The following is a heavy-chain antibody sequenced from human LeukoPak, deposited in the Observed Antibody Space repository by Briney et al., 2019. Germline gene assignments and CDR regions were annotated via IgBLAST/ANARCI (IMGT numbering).Heavy chain of an antibody. Sequence: PGGSLRLSCAASGFTFSSYAMNWVRQAPGKGLEWVSAISGPGGSTYYADSVKGRFTISSDNSRTLLFLHMNSLRAEDTAVYYCAKQPYNFYYLDVWGEGTTVTVSS. V-gene: IGHV3-23*01. CDR1: GFTFSSYA. J-gene: IGHJ6*03. CDR2: ISGPGGST. D-gene: IGHD2-21*01. CDR3: AKQPYNFYYLDV.